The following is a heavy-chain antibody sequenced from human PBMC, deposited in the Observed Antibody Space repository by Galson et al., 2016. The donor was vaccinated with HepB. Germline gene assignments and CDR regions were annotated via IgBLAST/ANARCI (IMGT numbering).Heavy chain of an antibody. V-gene: IGHV1-3*01. Sequence: SVKVSCKASGYTVTSQAMHWVRQAPGQRLEWMGWINAGNGNTKYSQKFQGRVTFTRDTSANTAYMELRSLRSEDTALYYCSRWDLVHAFDIWGQGTMVTVSS. J-gene: IGHJ3*02. CDR2: INAGNGNT. CDR1: GYTVTSQA. CDR3: SRWDLVHAFDI. D-gene: IGHD3-10*01.